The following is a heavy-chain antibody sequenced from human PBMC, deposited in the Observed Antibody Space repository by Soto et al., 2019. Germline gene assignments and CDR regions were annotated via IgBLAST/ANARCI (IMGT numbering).Heavy chain of an antibody. Sequence: GGSLRLSCAASGFTFSSYAMHWVRQAPGKGLEWVAVISYDGSNKYYADSVKGRFTISRDNSKNTLYPQMNSLRAEDTAVYYCARESDLATGAFDYWGQGTLVTVSS. CDR2: ISYDGSNK. V-gene: IGHV3-30-3*01. CDR3: ARESDLATGAFDY. J-gene: IGHJ4*02. CDR1: GFTFSSYA. D-gene: IGHD3-3*01.